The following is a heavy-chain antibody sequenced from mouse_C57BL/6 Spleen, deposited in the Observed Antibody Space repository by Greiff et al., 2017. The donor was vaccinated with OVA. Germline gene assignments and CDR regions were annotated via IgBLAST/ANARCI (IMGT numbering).Heavy chain of an antibody. D-gene: IGHD2-4*01. J-gene: IGHJ2*01. CDR3: ASDYDQGFDY. Sequence: EVKLMESGGGLVKPGGSLKLSCAASGFTFSSYAMSWVRQTPEKRLEWVATISDGGSYTYYPDNVKGRFTISRDNAKNHLYLQMSHLKSEDTAMYYCASDYDQGFDYWGQGTTLTVSS. CDR1: GFTFSSYA. V-gene: IGHV5-4*03. CDR2: ISDGGSYT.